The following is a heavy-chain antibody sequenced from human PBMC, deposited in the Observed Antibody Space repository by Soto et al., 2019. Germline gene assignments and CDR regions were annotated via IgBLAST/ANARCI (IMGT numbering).Heavy chain of an antibody. CDR1: GFPFSSYW. CDR3: AKPLFYGGDFGS. V-gene: IGHV3-7*01. J-gene: IGHJ4*02. CDR2: IKEDRSEK. D-gene: IGHD4-17*01. Sequence: GGSLRLYCVAPGFPFSSYWMGWVRQAPGKGLEWVANIKEDRSEKYYVGSVKGRFTISRDHGKKSLYLQMNSLRAENTAVYYCAKPLFYGGDFGSSGQGTLVTVSS.